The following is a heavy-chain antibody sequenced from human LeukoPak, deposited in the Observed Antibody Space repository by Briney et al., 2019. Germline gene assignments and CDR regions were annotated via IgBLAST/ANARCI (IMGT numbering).Heavy chain of an antibody. D-gene: IGHD1-26*01. Sequence: GGSLRLSCAASGFTVSSNYMSWVRQAPGKGLEWLANIRQDGNEKNYVDSVKGRFTISRDNAKNSLYLQLNNLRAEDTAIYYCARDIIVGATYLDYWGQGALVTVSS. CDR1: GFTVSSNY. CDR3: ARDIIVGATYLDY. V-gene: IGHV3-7*03. CDR2: IRQDGNEK. J-gene: IGHJ4*02.